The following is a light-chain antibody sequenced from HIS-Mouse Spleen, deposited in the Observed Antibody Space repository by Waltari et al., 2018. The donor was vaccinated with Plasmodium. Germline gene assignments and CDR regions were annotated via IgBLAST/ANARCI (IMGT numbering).Light chain of an antibody. CDR1: ALPTKY. CDR2: EDS. CDR3: YSTDSSGNHRV. Sequence: SYELTQPPSVSVSPGQTARITCSGDALPTKYAYWYQQKSGQAPVLVTYEDSKRPSGIPERFSGSSSGTMATLTSSGAQVEDEADYYCYSTDSSGNHRVFGGGTKLTVL. J-gene: IGLJ3*02. V-gene: IGLV3-10*01.